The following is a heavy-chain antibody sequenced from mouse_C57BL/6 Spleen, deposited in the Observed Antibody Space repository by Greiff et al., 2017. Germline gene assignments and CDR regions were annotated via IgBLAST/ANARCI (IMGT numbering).Heavy chain of an antibody. V-gene: IGHV5-4*01. CDR1: GFTFSSYA. D-gene: IGHD2-1*01. Sequence: DVQLVESGGGLVKPGGSLKLSCAASGFTFSSYAMSWVRQTPEKRLEWVATISDGGSYTYYPDNVKGRFTISRDNAKNNLYLQMSHLKSEDTAMYYCAQMGIYYGNPYYFDYWGQGTTLTVSS. CDR2: ISDGGSYT. CDR3: AQMGIYYGNPYYFDY. J-gene: IGHJ2*01.